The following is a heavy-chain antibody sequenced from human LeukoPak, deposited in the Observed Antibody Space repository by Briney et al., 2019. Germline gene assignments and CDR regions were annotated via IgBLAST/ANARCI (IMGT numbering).Heavy chain of an antibody. J-gene: IGHJ5*01. V-gene: IGHV3-30*02. CDR3: VKEAGVIVGARSWFDS. CDR2: IRYDGSNK. Sequence: GGSLRLSCAASGFTFSSYGMHWVRQAPGKGLEWVAFIRYDGSNKYYADSVKGRFTISRDNSKNTLYLQMNSLRAEDTAVYYCVKEAGVIVGARSWFDSWGQGTLVTVSS. D-gene: IGHD1-26*01. CDR1: GFTFSSYG.